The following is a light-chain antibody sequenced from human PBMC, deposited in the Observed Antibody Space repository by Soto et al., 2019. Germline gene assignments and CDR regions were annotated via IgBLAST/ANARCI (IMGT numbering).Light chain of an antibody. CDR1: QSVGTS. J-gene: IGKJ4*01. CDR3: QKYYSAPLT. CDR2: GAS. V-gene: IGKV3-15*01. Sequence: EIVMTQSPATLSLSPGEKVTLSCRASQSVGTSLAWYQQKPGQPPRILIFGASTRITGIPDRFSGSGSGTDFTLTISSLQPEDVATYYCQKYYSAPLTFGGGTKVDIK.